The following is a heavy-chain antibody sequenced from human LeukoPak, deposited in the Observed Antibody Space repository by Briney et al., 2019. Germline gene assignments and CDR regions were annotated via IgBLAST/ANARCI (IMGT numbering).Heavy chain of an antibody. D-gene: IGHD6-13*01. CDR2: INPNSGGT. V-gene: IGHV1-2*02. CDR3: ARDLSYSSSWYLGHLDY. Sequence: ASVKVSCKASGYTFTGYYMHWVRQAPGQGLEWMGWINPNSGGTNYAQKFQGRVTMTTDTSISTAYMELSRLRSDDTAVYYCARDLSYSSSWYLGHLDYWGQGTLVTVSS. CDR1: GYTFTGYY. J-gene: IGHJ4*02.